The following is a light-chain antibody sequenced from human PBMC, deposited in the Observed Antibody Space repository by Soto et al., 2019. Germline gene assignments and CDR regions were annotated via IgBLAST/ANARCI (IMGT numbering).Light chain of an antibody. J-gene: IGLJ1*01. CDR2: HNY. CDR1: SSNIESDF. V-gene: IGLV1-47*01. Sequence: QSVLTQPPSASGTPGQRVTISCSGSSSNIESDFVYWYQQLPGTAPKLLIYHNYQRPSGVPDRFSGSKSGTSGSLAISDLRSEDEADYYCSAWDDSLSAYVFGAGTKVTVL. CDR3: SAWDDSLSAYV.